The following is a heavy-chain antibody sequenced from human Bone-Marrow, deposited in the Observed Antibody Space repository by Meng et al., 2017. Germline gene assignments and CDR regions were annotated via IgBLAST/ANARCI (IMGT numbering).Heavy chain of an antibody. V-gene: IGHV7-4-1*02. CDR1: GYTSSHYA. CDR3: TRDGYSDCSSTSCFDY. J-gene: IGHJ4*02. Sequence: VHMVTSGYEFNKPGASVKVYCKASGYTSSHYARNWLRQAPGQGLEWMGWIDTNTGNPTYAQGLTGRFVFSLDTSVSTAYLQISSLKADDTAVYYCTRDGYSDCSSTSCFDYWGQGTLVTVSS. D-gene: IGHD2-2*01. CDR2: IDTNTGNP.